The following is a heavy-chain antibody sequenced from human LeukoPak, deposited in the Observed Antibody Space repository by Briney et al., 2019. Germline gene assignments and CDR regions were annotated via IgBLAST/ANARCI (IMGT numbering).Heavy chain of an antibody. V-gene: IGHV3-15*01. D-gene: IGHD5-12*01. CDR1: GFTFSNAW. J-gene: IGHJ6*03. Sequence: PGGSLRLFCAASGFTFSNAWMSWVRQAPGKGLEWVGRIKSKTDGGTTDYAAPVKGRFTISRDNAKNSLYLQMNSLRAEDTAVYYCACTSGYDFSSYYYYYMDVWGKGTTVTVSS. CDR3: ACTSGYDFSSYYYYYMDV. CDR2: IKSKTDGGTT.